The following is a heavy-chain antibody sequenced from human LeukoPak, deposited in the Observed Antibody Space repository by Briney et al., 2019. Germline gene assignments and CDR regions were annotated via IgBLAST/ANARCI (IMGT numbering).Heavy chain of an antibody. J-gene: IGHJ4*02. CDR1: GFTFSSYA. D-gene: IGHD3-10*01. CDR3: ARAGSLWFGESKSDY. V-gene: IGHV3-64*04. CDR2: ISRNGGST. Sequence: PGGSLRLSCSASGFTFSSYAMHWVRQAPGKGLEYVSAISRNGGSTYYADSVKGRFTISRDNAKNSLYLQMNSLRAEDAAVYYCARAGSLWFGESKSDYWGQGTLVTVSS.